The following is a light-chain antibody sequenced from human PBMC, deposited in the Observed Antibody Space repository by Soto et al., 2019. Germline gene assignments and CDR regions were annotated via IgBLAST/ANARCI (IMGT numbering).Light chain of an antibody. CDR2: DVS. V-gene: IGLV2-14*03. J-gene: IGLJ2*01. CDR1: SGDVGGYNY. CDR3: SSYTSSSTVV. Sequence: QSALTQPASVSGSPGQSITISCTGTSGDVGGYNYVSWFQQHPGKAPKLMIYDVSNRPSGVSNRFSGSKSGNAASLTISGLQAEDEAHYYCSSYTSSSTVVFGGGTKPTVL.